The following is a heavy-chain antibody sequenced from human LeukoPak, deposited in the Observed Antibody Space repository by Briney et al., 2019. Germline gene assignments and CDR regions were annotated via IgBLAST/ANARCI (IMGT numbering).Heavy chain of an antibody. V-gene: IGHV4-39*01. Sequence: TPSETLSLTCSVSGGSNSSSSYSWGWIRQSPGKGLEWIGSIYFSGSAYYNPSLKSRVTISVDTSKNQFSLKLSSVTAADTAVYYCARLRITMVRGVRFRNWFDPWGQGTLVTVSS. CDR1: GGSNSSSSYS. D-gene: IGHD3-10*01. CDR3: ARLRITMVRGVRFRNWFDP. CDR2: IYFSGSA. J-gene: IGHJ5*02.